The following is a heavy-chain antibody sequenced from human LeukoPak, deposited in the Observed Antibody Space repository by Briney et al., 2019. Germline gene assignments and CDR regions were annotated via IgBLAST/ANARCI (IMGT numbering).Heavy chain of an antibody. CDR3: AREIGVVVRITGGCFDY. J-gene: IGHJ4*02. CDR1: GFTFSSYS. Sequence: PGGSLRLSCAASGFTFSSYSMNWVRQAPGQGLEWVSSISSSSSYIYYADSVKGRFTISRDNAKNSLYLQMNSLRAEDTAVYYCAREIGVVVRITGGCFDYWGQGTLVTVSS. D-gene: IGHD2-2*01. V-gene: IGHV3-21*01. CDR2: ISSSSSYI.